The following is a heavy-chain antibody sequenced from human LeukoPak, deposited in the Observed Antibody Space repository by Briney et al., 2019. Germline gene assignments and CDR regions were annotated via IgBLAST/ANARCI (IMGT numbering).Heavy chain of an antibody. J-gene: IGHJ4*02. D-gene: IGHD1-26*01. Sequence: ASVKVSCKASGYTFTSYGISWVRQAPGQGLEWMGWISAYNGNTNYAQKLQGRVTMTKDTSTSTAYMELRSLRSDDTAVYYCARISSGELLSWSIDYWGQGTLVTVSS. V-gene: IGHV1-18*01. CDR1: GYTFTSYG. CDR3: ARISSGELLSWSIDY. CDR2: ISAYNGNT.